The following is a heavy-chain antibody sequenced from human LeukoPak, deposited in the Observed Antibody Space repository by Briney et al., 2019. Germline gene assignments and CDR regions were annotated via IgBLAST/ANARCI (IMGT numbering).Heavy chain of an antibody. V-gene: IGHV1-2*02. D-gene: IGHD3-10*01. CDR1: GYTFTGYY. CDR3: ARDSIGYGSGSYSDY. Sequence: GASVKVSCKASGYTFTGYYMRWVRQAPGQGLEWMGWINPNSGGTNYAQKFQGRVTMTRDTSISTAYMELSRLRSDDTAVYYCARDSIGYGSGSYSDYWGQGTLVTVSS. CDR2: INPNSGGT. J-gene: IGHJ4*02.